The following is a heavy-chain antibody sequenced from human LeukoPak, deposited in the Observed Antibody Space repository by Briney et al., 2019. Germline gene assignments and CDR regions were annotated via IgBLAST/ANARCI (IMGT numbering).Heavy chain of an antibody. D-gene: IGHD3-10*01. Sequence: PSETLSLTCAVYGGSFSEYHWTWIRQPPGKGLEWIGEINHSGSTNSYPSLKSRVTMSVDTSKNQFFLSLRSVTAADTAIYYCARGGITMVRGRVGMDVWGQGTTVTVSS. CDR3: ARGGITMVRGRVGMDV. CDR1: GGSFSEYH. CDR2: INHSGST. J-gene: IGHJ6*02. V-gene: IGHV4-34*01.